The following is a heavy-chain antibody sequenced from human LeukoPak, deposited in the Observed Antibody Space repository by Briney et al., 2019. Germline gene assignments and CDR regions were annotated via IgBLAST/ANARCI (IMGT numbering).Heavy chain of an antibody. J-gene: IGHJ3*02. CDR3: ARILLIAARTVDAFDI. D-gene: IGHD6-6*01. CDR2: INWNGGKS. Sequence: GGTLRLSCAASGFTFDNYAMSWVRQSPGKGLEWVPGINWNGGKSGNADSVKGRFTISRDNAKNSLYLQMNSLRAEDTALYYCARILLIAARTVDAFDIWGQGTMVTVSS. V-gene: IGHV3-20*04. CDR1: GFTFDNYA.